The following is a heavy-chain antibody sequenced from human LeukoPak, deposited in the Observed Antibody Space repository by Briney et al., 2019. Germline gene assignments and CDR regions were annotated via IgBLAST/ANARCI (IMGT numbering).Heavy chain of an antibody. V-gene: IGHV1-2*06. CDR1: GYTFTGYY. D-gene: IGHD3-10*01. CDR3: ARDRVLGELNYYYMDV. J-gene: IGHJ6*03. Sequence: ASVKVSCKASGYTFTGYYMHWVRQAPGQGLEWMGRINPNSGGTNYAQKFQGRVTMTRDTSISTAYMELSRLRSDDTAVYYCARDRVLGELNYYYMDVWGKGTTGTVSS. CDR2: INPNSGGT.